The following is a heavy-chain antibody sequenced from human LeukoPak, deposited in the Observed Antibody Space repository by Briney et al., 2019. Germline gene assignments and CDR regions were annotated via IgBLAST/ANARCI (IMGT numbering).Heavy chain of an antibody. CDR1: GFTFSTYW. J-gene: IGHJ4*02. Sequence: AGGSLRLSCTASGFTFSTYWINWGRQRPGKGLVRVALINGDGSTTTHADSVKGRFTISRDNAKNTAYLQMNSLRDEDTAVYFCARDYAGSPDYWGQGTLVTVSA. CDR2: INGDGSTT. D-gene: IGHD3-10*01. CDR3: ARDYAGSPDY. V-gene: IGHV3-74*03.